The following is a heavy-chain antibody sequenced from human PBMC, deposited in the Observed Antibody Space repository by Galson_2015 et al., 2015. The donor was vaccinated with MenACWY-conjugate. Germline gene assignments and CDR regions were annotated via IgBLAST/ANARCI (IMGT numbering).Heavy chain of an antibody. CDR1: GFTFSDYC. CDR3: GRIGTPYNFGSP. D-gene: IGHD1-1*01. CDR2: LCGDGSGK. J-gene: IGHJ5*02. Sequence: SLRLSCAASGFTFSDYCMHWVRQAPGKGLVWVSRLCGDGSGKTYAGSVKGRFSISMDNAKTTLYLQINSLRAEDTAMYYCGRIGTPYNFGSPWGQGTLVTVSS. V-gene: IGHV3-74*01.